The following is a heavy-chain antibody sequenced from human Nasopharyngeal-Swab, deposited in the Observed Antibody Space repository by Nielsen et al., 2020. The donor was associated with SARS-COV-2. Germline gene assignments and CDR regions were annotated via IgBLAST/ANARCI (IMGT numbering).Heavy chain of an antibody. J-gene: IGHJ4*02. CDR3: ARAHSAPWFGINYFDY. D-gene: IGHD3-10*01. V-gene: IGHV4-59*13. CDR2: IYYSGST. CDR1: GDSISSYY. Sequence: SETLSLTCTVSGDSISSYYWSWIRQPPGKGLAWIGYIYYSGSTNYNPPLKSRVTISVDTSKNQFPLKLTSVTAADTAVYYCARAHSAPWFGINYFDYWGQGTLVTVSS.